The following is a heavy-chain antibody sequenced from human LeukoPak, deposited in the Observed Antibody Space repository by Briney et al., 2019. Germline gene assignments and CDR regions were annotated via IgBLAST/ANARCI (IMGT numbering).Heavy chain of an antibody. D-gene: IGHD4-23*01. CDR1: GLTFTNHA. V-gene: IGHV3-23*01. CDR2: ISDSGGAT. J-gene: IGHJ5*02. Sequence: GGSLRLFCAASGLTFTNHAMTWVRQAPGKGLEWVSTISDSGGATYYVDSVKGRFTISRDNSKNTVYLQMNSLRVEDTAVYYCARGAKLLWFDPWGQGTLVSVSS. CDR3: ARGAKLLWFDP.